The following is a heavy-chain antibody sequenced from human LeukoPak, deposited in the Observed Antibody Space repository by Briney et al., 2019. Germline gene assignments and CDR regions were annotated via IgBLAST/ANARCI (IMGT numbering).Heavy chain of an antibody. CDR1: GYTFTGYY. CDR3: AGASFDP. V-gene: IGHV1-2*02. D-gene: IGHD2-2*01. Sequence: ASVKVSCKASGYTFTGYYMHWVRQAPGQGLEWMGWINPNSGGTNYAQKFQGRVTMTRDTSTSTVYMELSSLRSEDTAVYYCAGASFDPWGQGTLVTVSS. J-gene: IGHJ5*02. CDR2: INPNSGGT.